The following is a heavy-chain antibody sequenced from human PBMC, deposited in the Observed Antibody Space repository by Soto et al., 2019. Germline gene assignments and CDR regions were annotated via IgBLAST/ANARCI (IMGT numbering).Heavy chain of an antibody. CDR3: AKDRHGGSYDYYYYYMDV. Sequence: GGSLRLSCAASGFTFSSYAMSWVRQAPGKGLEWVSAISGSGGSTYYPDSVKGRFTISRDNSKNTLYLQMNSLRAEDTAVYYCAKDRHGGSYDYYYYYMDVWGKGTTVTVSS. J-gene: IGHJ6*03. D-gene: IGHD3-16*01. CDR2: ISGSGGST. CDR1: GFTFSSYA. V-gene: IGHV3-23*01.